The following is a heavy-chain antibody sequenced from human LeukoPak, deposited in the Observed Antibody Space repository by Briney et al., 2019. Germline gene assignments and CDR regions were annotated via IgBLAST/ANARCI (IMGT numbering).Heavy chain of an antibody. Sequence: PSETLSLTCTVSGYSISSGYYWGWIRQPPGKGLEWIGSIYHSGSTYYNPSLKSRVTISVDTSKNQFSLKLSSVTAADTAVYYCARGLEDNYDSSGYLDYWGQGTLVTVSS. CDR3: ARGLEDNYDSSGYLDY. D-gene: IGHD3-22*01. CDR2: IYHSGST. V-gene: IGHV4-38-2*02. J-gene: IGHJ4*02. CDR1: GYSISSGYY.